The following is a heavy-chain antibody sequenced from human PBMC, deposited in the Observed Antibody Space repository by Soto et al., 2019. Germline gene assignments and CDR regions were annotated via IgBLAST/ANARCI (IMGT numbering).Heavy chain of an antibody. D-gene: IGHD2-2*01. CDR3: ARGIVVVPAATPEFDY. V-gene: IGHV4-31*03. CDR2: IYYSGST. J-gene: IGHJ4*02. CDR1: GGSISSGGYY. Sequence: SETLSLTCTVSGGSISSGGYYWSWIRQHPGKGLEWIGYIYYSGSTYYNPSLKSRVTISVDTSKNQFSLKLSSVTAADTAVYYCARGIVVVPAATPEFDYWGQGTLVTVSS.